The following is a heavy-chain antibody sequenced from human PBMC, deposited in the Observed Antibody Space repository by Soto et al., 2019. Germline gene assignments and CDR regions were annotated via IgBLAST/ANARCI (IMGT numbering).Heavy chain of an antibody. D-gene: IGHD4-17*01. CDR3: ARGPDDSDVPRWDH. V-gene: IGHV1-46*02. J-gene: IGHJ4*02. Sequence: QVQLVQSGPEVRKPGASVRLSCATSGYNFNQYYIHWVRQAPGQGLEWMGIINLRGGTTEYAHKSRGRVTVTGDTSTRTAYMELSSLRSEYTAVYFCARGPDDSDVPRWDHWGQGTLITVSS. CDR1: GYNFNQYY. CDR2: INLRGGTT.